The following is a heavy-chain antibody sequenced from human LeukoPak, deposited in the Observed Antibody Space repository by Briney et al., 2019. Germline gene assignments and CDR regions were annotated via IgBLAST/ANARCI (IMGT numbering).Heavy chain of an antibody. J-gene: IGHJ6*03. D-gene: IGHD3-10*01. V-gene: IGHV4-4*07. CDR1: GGSISSYY. CDR3: ARDLGVRDNYYYMDV. Sequence: PSETLSLTCTVSGGSISSYYWSWIRQPAGKGLEWIGRIYTSGSTNYNPSLKSRVTMSVDTSKNQFSLKLSSVTAADTAVYYCARDLGVRDNYYYMDVWGKGTTVTISS. CDR2: IYTSGST.